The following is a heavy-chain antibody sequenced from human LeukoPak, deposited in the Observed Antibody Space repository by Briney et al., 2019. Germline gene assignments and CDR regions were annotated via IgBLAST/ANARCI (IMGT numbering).Heavy chain of an antibody. D-gene: IGHD3-3*01. J-gene: IGHJ5*02. CDR2: IIPILGIA. CDR3: ARYPNYDFWSGYGADWFDP. CDR1: GGTFSSYA. Sequence: GASVKVSCKASGGTFSSYAIRWVRQAPGQGLEWMGRIIPILGIANYAQKFQGRVTITADKSTSTAYMELSSLRSEDTAVYYCARYPNYDFWSGYGADWFDPWGQGTLVTVSS. V-gene: IGHV1-69*04.